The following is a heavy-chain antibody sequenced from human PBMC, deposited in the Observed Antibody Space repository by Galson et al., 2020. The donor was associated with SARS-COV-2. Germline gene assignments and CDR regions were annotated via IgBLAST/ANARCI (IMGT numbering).Heavy chain of an antibody. D-gene: IGHD5-18*01. Sequence: ASVKVSCKASGYTFTSYDINWVRQATGQGLEWMGWMNPNSGNTGYAQKFQGRVTMTRNTSISTAYMELSSLRSEDTAVYYCARGNVLQLWPPNWFDPWGQGTLVTVSS. CDR2: MNPNSGNT. J-gene: IGHJ5*02. CDR3: ARGNVLQLWPPNWFDP. V-gene: IGHV1-8*01. CDR1: GYTFTSYD.